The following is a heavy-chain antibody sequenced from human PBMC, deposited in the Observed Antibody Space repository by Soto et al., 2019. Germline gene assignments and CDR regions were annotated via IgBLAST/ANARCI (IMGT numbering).Heavy chain of an antibody. CDR2: IGSYIGNT. CDR3: ARDAFSFGGVVPSNWFDP. CDR1: GYTFTSYG. Sequence: GASVKVSCKASGYTFTSYGISWVRQAPGQGLEWMGWIGSYIGNTNYAQKLQGRVTLSTDASTNTAYMELRSLRSDDTAVYYCARDAFSFGGVVPSNWFDPWGQGTLVTVSS. D-gene: IGHD3-16*01. V-gene: IGHV1-18*01. J-gene: IGHJ5*02.